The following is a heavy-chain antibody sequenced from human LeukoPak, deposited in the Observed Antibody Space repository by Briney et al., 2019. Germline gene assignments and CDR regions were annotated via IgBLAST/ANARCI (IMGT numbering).Heavy chain of an antibody. CDR3: ASHFDWLSGEFDP. CDR1: GGSISSYY. D-gene: IGHD3-9*01. Sequence: PSETLSLTCAVSGGSISSYYWSWIRQPAGKGLEWIGRIYTSGSTNYNPSLKSRVTMSVDTSKNQFSLKLSSVTAADTAVYYCASHFDWLSGEFDPWGQGTLVTVSS. J-gene: IGHJ5*02. V-gene: IGHV4-4*07. CDR2: IYTSGST.